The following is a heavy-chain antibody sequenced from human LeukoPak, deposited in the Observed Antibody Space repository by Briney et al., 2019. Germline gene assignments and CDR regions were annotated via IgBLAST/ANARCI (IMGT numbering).Heavy chain of an antibody. CDR2: IYYSGGT. CDR1: GGSINYYY. CDR3: ARETPGAGHFDY. D-gene: IGHD7-27*01. V-gene: IGHV4-59*01. J-gene: IGHJ4*02. Sequence: SETLSLTCTVSGGSINYYYWMWLRQPPGKGLEWIVYIYYSGGTHYNPSLKSRVTRLVDTSKNQFSLKLSAVTAADTAVYYCARETPGAGHFDYWGQGSLVTVSS.